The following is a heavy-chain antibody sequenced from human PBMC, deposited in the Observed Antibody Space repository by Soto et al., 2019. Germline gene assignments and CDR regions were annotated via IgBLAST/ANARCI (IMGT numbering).Heavy chain of an antibody. CDR3: VKDGGYCSSSTCYAPRNHYFDS. Sequence: PGGSLRLSCEASGFTFSDYWMSWVRQAPGKGPEWVANIKFDGSEKQYVDSVRGRFTISRDNSRSSLSLQMNSLRAGDTAVYYCVKDGGYCSSSTCYAPRNHYFDSWGQGTLVTVS. CDR1: GFTFSDYW. CDR2: IKFDGSEK. J-gene: IGHJ4*02. D-gene: IGHD2-2*01. V-gene: IGHV3-7*03.